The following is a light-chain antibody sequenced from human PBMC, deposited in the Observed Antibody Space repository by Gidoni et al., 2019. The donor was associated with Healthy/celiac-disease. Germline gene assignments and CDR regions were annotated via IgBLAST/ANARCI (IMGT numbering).Light chain of an antibody. V-gene: IGKV1-17*01. CDR2: AAS. CDR3: LRHNSYTWT. Sequence: DIQMTQSPYSLSAPVGDRVTITCRACQGIRNDLGWYQKKPGKAPKRLIYAASSLQSGDPSRFSGSGSGTEFTLTISGLQPEDFSTCYWLRHNSYTWTFGQGTKVEIK. CDR1: QGIRND. J-gene: IGKJ1*01.